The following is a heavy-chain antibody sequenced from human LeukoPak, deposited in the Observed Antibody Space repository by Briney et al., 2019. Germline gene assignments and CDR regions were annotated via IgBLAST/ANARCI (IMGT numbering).Heavy chain of an antibody. D-gene: IGHD4-17*01. CDR3: ARDLGLNDYGDYFFDY. CDR1: GYTFGGHF. CDR2: INPNSGAT. J-gene: IGHJ4*02. V-gene: IGHV1-2*02. Sequence: GASVEVSCKTSGYTFGGHFIYWVRQAPGQGLEWMGWINPNSGATIYAQKFRDRVTLTRDTSITTAYMEVSSLRSDDTAVYYCARDLGLNDYGDYFFDYWGQGTLVTVSS.